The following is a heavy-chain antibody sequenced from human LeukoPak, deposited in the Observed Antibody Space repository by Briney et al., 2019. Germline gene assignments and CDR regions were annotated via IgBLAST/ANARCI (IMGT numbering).Heavy chain of an antibody. Sequence: SVKVSCKASGGTFSSNAISWVRQAPGQGLEWMGGFIPFFGTTTYAQKFQGRVTITADESTSTAYMELSSLRSEDTAGYYCARMQGYSYSDYWGQGTLVTVSS. D-gene: IGHD5-18*01. V-gene: IGHV1-69*13. CDR2: FIPFFGTT. CDR1: GGTFSSNA. J-gene: IGHJ4*02. CDR3: ARMQGYSYSDY.